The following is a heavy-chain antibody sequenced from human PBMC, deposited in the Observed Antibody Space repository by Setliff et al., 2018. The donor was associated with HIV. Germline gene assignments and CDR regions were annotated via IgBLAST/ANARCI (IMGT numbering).Heavy chain of an antibody. V-gene: IGHV4-34*01. J-gene: IGHJ4*02. CDR3: ARHAAGPDGPFDY. CDR2: VYHTGST. Sequence: PSETLSLTCAVYGGSFSNYYWSWIRQPPGKGLEWIGNVYHTGSTYYNPSLKSRVTISVDTSKNRFSLKLSSVIAADTAVYYCARHAAGPDGPFDYWGQGTLVTVSS. D-gene: IGHD2-2*01. CDR1: GGSFSNYY.